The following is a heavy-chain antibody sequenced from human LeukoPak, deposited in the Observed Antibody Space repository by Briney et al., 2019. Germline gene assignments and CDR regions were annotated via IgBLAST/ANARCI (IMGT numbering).Heavy chain of an antibody. CDR2: ISGSGGST. D-gene: IGHD3-3*01. Sequence: PGGSLRLSCAASGFTFSSYAMSWVRQAPGKGLEWASAISGSGGSTYYADSVKGRFTISRDNSKNTLYLQMNSLRAEDTAVYYCAKDRRAGDFWSGYYFDYWGQGTLVTVSS. CDR1: GFTFSSYA. J-gene: IGHJ4*02. CDR3: AKDRRAGDFWSGYYFDY. V-gene: IGHV3-23*01.